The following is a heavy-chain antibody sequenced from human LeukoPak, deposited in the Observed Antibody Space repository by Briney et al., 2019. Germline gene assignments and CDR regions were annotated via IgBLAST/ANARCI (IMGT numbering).Heavy chain of an antibody. Sequence: GGSLRLSCVASGFTFSNYDMNWVRQVPGKGLEWVSYISNSGSSKYYVDSVKGRFTISRDNAENSLYLQMNSLRAEDTAVYYCARDQFIHAFDIWGQGTMVTVSS. D-gene: IGHD5-24*01. CDR2: ISNSGSSK. CDR3: ARDQFIHAFDI. CDR1: GFTFSNYD. V-gene: IGHV3-48*03. J-gene: IGHJ3*02.